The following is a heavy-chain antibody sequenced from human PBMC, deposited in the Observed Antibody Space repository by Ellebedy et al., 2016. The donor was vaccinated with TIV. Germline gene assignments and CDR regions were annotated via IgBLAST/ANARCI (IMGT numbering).Heavy chain of an antibody. V-gene: IGHV1-18*01. CDR3: AREGLWFGDNGMDV. D-gene: IGHD3-10*01. Sequence: ASVKVSCXASGYTFTSYGISWVRQAPGQGLEWMGWISAYNGNTNYAQKLQGRVTMTTDTSTSTAYMELRSLRSDDTAVYYCAREGLWFGDNGMDVWGQGTTVTVSS. CDR2: ISAYNGNT. CDR1: GYTFTSYG. J-gene: IGHJ6*02.